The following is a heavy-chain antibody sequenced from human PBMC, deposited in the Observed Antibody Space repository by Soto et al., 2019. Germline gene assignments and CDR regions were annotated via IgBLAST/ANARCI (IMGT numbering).Heavy chain of an antibody. V-gene: IGHV1-69*01. J-gene: IGHJ6*02. CDR3: ARDGGGSSSYYYYYGMDV. Sequence: QVQLVQSGAEVKKPGSSVKVSCKAAGGTFSSYAISWVRQAPGQGLEWMGGIIPIFGTANYAQKFQGRVTITADESTSTAYMELSSLRSEDTAVYYCARDGGGSSSYYYYYGMDVWGQGTTVTVSS. D-gene: IGHD6-6*01. CDR2: IIPIFGTA. CDR1: GGTFSSYA.